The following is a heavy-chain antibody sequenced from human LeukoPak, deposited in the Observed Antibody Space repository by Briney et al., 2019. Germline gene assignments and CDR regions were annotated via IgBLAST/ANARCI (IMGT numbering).Heavy chain of an antibody. Sequence: GGSPRLSCAASGLTFTSHEMNWVRQAPGRGLEWISYISSSGSTIYYADSVKGRFTISRDNAKNSLYLQMNSLRAEDTAVYYCALLGGTATVVDCWGQGTLVTVSS. J-gene: IGHJ4*02. CDR1: GLTFTSHE. CDR2: ISSSGSTI. V-gene: IGHV3-48*03. D-gene: IGHD4-11*01. CDR3: ALLGGTATVVDC.